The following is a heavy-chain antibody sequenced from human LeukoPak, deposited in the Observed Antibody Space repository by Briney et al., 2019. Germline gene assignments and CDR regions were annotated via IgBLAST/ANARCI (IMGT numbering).Heavy chain of an antibody. J-gene: IGHJ5*02. D-gene: IGHD5-12*01. CDR2: INPSGGST. Sequence: ASVKVSCKASGYTFTSYYMHWVRQAPGQGLEWMGIINPSGGSTSYAQKFQGRVTMTRDTSTSTVYMELSSPRSEDTAVYYCARDLLDIVATTYDWFDPWGQGTLVTVSS. CDR3: ARDLLDIVATTYDWFDP. CDR1: GYTFTSYY. V-gene: IGHV1-46*01.